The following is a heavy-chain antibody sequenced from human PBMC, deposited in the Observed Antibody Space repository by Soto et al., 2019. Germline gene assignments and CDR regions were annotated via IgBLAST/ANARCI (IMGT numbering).Heavy chain of an antibody. CDR1: GDSVSSNHAT. Sequence: SQTLSLTCAISGDSVSSNHATWDWIRQSPSRGLEWLGRTYYRSKWYYDYALSVKSRITINPDTSNNQLSLQLNSVTPEDTAVYYCARESSSWEDYYYGMDVWGQGTTVTVSS. CDR3: ARESSSWEDYYYGMDV. CDR2: TYYRSKWYY. D-gene: IGHD6-13*01. J-gene: IGHJ6*02. V-gene: IGHV6-1*01.